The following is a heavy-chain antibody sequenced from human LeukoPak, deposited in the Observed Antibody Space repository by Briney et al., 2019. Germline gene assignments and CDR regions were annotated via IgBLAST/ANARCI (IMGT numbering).Heavy chain of an antibody. J-gene: IGHJ4*02. V-gene: IGHV3-23*01. Sequence: GGSLRLSCAASGFTFSSYGMNWLRQAPGKGLEWVSTISGSGGSTYYADSVKGRFTISRDNSKNTLYLQINSLRAEDTAVYYCAKGFYGATPYYFDYWGQGTLVTVSS. CDR3: AKGFYGATPYYFDY. D-gene: IGHD4-17*01. CDR1: GFTFSSYG. CDR2: ISGSGGST.